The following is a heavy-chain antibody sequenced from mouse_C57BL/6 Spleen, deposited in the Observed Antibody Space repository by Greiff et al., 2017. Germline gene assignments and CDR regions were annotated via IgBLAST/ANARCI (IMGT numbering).Heavy chain of an antibody. CDR1: GYSITRGYY. D-gene: IGHD1-1*01. V-gene: IGHV3-6*01. J-gene: IGHJ2*01. CDR3: ARGTTVVAPFDY. CDR2: ISYDGSN. Sequence: EVQVVESGPGLVKPSQSLSLTCSVTGYSITRGYYWNWIRQFPGNKLEWMGYISYDGSNNYNPSLKNRISITRYTSKNQFFLKLNSVTTEDTATYYGARGTTVVAPFDYWGQGTTLTVSS.